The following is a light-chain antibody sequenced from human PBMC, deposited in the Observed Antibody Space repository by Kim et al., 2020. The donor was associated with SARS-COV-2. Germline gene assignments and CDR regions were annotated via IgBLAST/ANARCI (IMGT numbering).Light chain of an antibody. V-gene: IGLV2-23*01. CDR3: CSYAGRRTWV. CDR1: SSRVGNYNL. J-gene: IGLJ3*02. Sequence: GQSITISCTGTSSRVGNYNLVSWYQQHPSKAPNLMNYEDTRRPSGVSKRFACSKSGNTASLTISWLLAADEADYYCCSYAGRRTWVFGGGTKVTVL. CDR2: EDT.